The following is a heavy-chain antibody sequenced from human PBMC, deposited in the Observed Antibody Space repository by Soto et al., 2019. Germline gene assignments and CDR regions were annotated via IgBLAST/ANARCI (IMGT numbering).Heavy chain of an antibody. Sequence: QVQLVQSGAEVKKPGASVKVSCKASGYTFSTYYMHWVRQAPGQGYEWMGIINPSGGSTTYAQKFQGRVTMTRDTSTTTVYMELSSLISEDTAVYYCARYDYNGYYFDYWGQGTLVTVSS. V-gene: IGHV1-46*01. CDR1: GYTFSTYY. CDR2: INPSGGST. CDR3: ARYDYNGYYFDY. D-gene: IGHD4-4*01. J-gene: IGHJ4*02.